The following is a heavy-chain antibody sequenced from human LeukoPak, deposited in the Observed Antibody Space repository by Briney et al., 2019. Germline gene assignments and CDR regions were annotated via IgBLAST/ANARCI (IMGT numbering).Heavy chain of an antibody. Sequence: PGGSLRLSCAASGFTFSSYSMNWVRQAPGRGLEWISYISSSSSTIYYADSVKGRFTISRDNAKNSLYLQMSSLRDEDTAMYYCARGGRRYDYYYHMDVWGKGTTVTVSS. CDR1: GFTFSSYS. CDR2: ISSSSSTI. CDR3: ARGGRRYDYYYHMDV. V-gene: IGHV3-48*02. J-gene: IGHJ6*03.